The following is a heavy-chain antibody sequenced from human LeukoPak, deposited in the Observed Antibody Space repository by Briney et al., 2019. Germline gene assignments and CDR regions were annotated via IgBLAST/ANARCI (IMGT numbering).Heavy chain of an antibody. J-gene: IGHJ4*02. V-gene: IGHV1-18*01. CDR3: ARSGRGTYYYFDL. Sequence: VASVKVCCKASSCTFTRYGISWVRQAPGQGLEWMGWISGSNGNTNYAQKFQGRVSMTADTSTSTAYMELRSLRSDDTAVYYCARSGRGTYYYFDLWGQGTLVTVSS. D-gene: IGHD1-26*01. CDR1: SCTFTRYG. CDR2: ISGSNGNT.